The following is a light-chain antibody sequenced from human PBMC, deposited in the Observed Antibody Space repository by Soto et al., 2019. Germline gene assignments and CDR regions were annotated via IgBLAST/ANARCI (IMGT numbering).Light chain of an antibody. Sequence: AIRMTQSPSSFSATTGDRVTITCRASQGISSYVAWYQQKPGKAPTILLYRASTLESGFPSRFSGSGSGTEFTLTISSLQSEDFATNYCQRYYSYPRTFGQGTTVE. J-gene: IGKJ1*01. V-gene: IGKV1-8*01. CDR3: QRYYSYPRT. CDR2: RAS. CDR1: QGISSY.